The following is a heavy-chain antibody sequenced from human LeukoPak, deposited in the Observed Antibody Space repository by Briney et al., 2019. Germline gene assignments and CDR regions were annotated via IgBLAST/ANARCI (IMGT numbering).Heavy chain of an antibody. CDR2: IKEDGSEK. D-gene: IGHD2-2*01. V-gene: IGHV3-7*01. Sequence: PGGYLRLSCAASGFILSSYWMSWVRQAPGKGLEWVANIKEDGSEKNYVDSVKGRFTISRDTSKNSLYLQINSLRAEDSAVYYCARGSSFGYWGQGTLVTVSS. CDR3: ARGSSFGY. J-gene: IGHJ4*02. CDR1: GFILSSYW.